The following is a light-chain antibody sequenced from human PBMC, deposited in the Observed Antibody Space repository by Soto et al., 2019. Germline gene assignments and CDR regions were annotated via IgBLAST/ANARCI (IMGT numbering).Light chain of an antibody. J-gene: IGKJ1*01. CDR1: QTVKSR. Sequence: EIVLTQSPATLSSSPGERPTLSCRVSQTVKSRLAWYQHRPGQAPRIVIYHTSNRDTGIPARFSGSGSGTDFTLTISSLEPEDVEVYYCLQRQSWPRTFGRGTKVDIK. CDR2: HTS. V-gene: IGKV3-11*01. CDR3: LQRQSWPRT.